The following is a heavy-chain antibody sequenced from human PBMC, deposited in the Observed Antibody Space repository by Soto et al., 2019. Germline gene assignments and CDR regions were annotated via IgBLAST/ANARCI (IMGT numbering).Heavy chain of an antibody. V-gene: IGHV3-21*01. J-gene: IGHJ4*02. CDR1: GFTFSSYS. Sequence: GGSLRLSCAASGFTFSSYSMNWVRQAPGKGLEWVSSISSSSSYIYYADSVKGRFTISRDNAKNSLFLQMNSLRAEDTAVYYCARDFGYYDSSGESFDYWGQGTLVTVSS. D-gene: IGHD3-22*01. CDR3: ARDFGYYDSSGESFDY. CDR2: ISSSSSYI.